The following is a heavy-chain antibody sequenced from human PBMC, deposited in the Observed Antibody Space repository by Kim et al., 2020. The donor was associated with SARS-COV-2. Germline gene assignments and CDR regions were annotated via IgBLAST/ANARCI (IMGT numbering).Heavy chain of an antibody. CDR1: GYTFTDYY. V-gene: IGHV1-2*02. J-gene: IGHJ4*02. CDR2: INPYSGDT. Sequence: ASVKVSCKASGYTFTDYYIHWVRQAPGQGLEWMGWINPYSGDTNYAQKFQGRVTMTRDTSISTPYVELSSLRSDDTAVYYCARSAHFWSGHYLDVWGQGTLITVSS. D-gene: IGHD3-3*01. CDR3: ARSAHFWSGHYLDV.